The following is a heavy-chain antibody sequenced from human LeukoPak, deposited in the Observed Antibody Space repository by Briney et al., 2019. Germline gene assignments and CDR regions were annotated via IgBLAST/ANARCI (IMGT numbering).Heavy chain of an antibody. D-gene: IGHD5-18*01. V-gene: IGHV3-23*01. J-gene: IGHJ2*01. CDR1: RFTFSNYA. CDR3: ARGYSYGNHWYFDL. Sequence: PGGSLRLSCAASRFTFSNYAMSWVRQAPGKGLAWVSGISGSGGSTYYADSVKGRFTISRDNSKNTLYLQINSLRAEDTAVYYCARGYSYGNHWYFDLWGCGTLVTVSS. CDR2: ISGSGGST.